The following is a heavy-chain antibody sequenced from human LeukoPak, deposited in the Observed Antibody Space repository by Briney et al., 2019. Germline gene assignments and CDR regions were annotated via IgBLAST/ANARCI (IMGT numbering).Heavy chain of an antibody. Sequence: ASVKVSCKASGYTFTSYGISWVRQAPGQGLEWMGWISAHNGNTNYAQKLQGRVTMTTDTSTSTAYMELRSLRSDDTAVYYCARDWQPGYSSGWYSGWGQGTLVTVSS. CDR3: ARDWQPGYSSGWYSG. V-gene: IGHV1-18*01. CDR1: GYTFTSYG. J-gene: IGHJ4*02. CDR2: ISAHNGNT. D-gene: IGHD6-19*01.